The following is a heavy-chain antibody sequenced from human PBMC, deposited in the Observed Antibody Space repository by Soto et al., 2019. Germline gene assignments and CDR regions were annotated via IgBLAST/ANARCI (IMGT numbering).Heavy chain of an antibody. CDR2: MNPNSGNT. CDR3: AALFYYDSSGNLDY. Sequence: QVQLVQSGAEVKKPGASVKVSCKASGYTFTSYDINWVRQATGQGLEWMGWMNPNSGNTGYAQKFHGRVTMTRNTSISTAYMELSSLRSEDTAVYYCAALFYYDSSGNLDYWGQGTLVTVSS. CDR1: GYTFTSYD. D-gene: IGHD3-22*01. J-gene: IGHJ4*02. V-gene: IGHV1-8*01.